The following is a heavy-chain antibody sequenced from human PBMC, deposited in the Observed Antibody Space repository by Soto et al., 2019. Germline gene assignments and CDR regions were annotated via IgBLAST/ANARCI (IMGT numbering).Heavy chain of an antibody. CDR2: MNPSGRNT. J-gene: IGHJ3*01. CDR1: GLAFPIDD. D-gene: IGHD3-16*02. Sequence: QVQLVQSGAEVKKPGASVQVSCKASGLAFPIDDIIWVRQTIGQGLEFMGWMNPSGRNTGYTQKFQGRTTFTWNTPTNTAYMDLSGLRSEDTAVYYCARYRTKDPVAFDVWGQGTMVTVSS. V-gene: IGHV1-8*01. CDR3: ARYRTKDPVAFDV.